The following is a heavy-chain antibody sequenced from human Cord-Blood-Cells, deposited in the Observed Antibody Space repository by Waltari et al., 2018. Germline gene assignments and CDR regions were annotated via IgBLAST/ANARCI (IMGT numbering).Heavy chain of an antibody. V-gene: IGHV2-5*01. J-gene: IGHJ4*02. D-gene: IGHD6-13*01. Sequence: QITLKESGPTLVKPTQTLTLTCTFPGFSPSNSGLGVGWIRQPPGKALEWLALIYWNDDKRYSPSLKSRLTITKDTSKNQVVLTMTNMDPVDTATYYCAHRSIAAAGTGFDYWGQGTLVTVSS. CDR2: IYWNDDK. CDR1: GFSPSNSGLG. CDR3: AHRSIAAAGTGFDY.